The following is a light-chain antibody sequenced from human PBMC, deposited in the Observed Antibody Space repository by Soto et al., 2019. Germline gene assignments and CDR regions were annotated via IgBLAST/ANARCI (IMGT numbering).Light chain of an antibody. CDR2: AAS. CDR3: QQYYSYSYT. V-gene: IGKV1-8*01. CDR1: QGISSY. J-gene: IGKJ2*01. Sequence: AIRMTQSPSSLSASTGDRVTITCRASQGISSYLAWYQQKPGKAPNLLIYAASTLQSGVPSRFSGSGSGTDFALTLSCLQSEDFATYYCQQYYSYSYTVGQGNKLEIK.